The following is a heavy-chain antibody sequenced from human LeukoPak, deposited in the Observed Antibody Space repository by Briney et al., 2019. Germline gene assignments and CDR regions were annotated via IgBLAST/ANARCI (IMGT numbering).Heavy chain of an antibody. CDR1: GFTFSVYW. CDR3: ATEVWCRPDS. V-gene: IGHV3-7*05. D-gene: IGHD2-21*01. J-gene: IGHJ4*02. CDR2: IDQYGGQK. Sequence: SGGSLRLFCAPWGFTFSVYWMTGVRQAPGKGLEWVATIDQYGGQKIHVVSVKGRFTISRDNAENSLFLQINSLRADDTAVYYCATEVWCRPDSWGQGTLVTVSS.